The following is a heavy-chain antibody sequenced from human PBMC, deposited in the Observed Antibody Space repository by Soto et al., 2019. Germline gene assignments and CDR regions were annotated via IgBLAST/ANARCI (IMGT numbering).Heavy chain of an antibody. CDR3: ARGGKDHHTHYFIDY. J-gene: IGHJ4*02. CDR2: SRNKAKSYTT. Sequence: EVQLVESGGGLVQPGGSLRVSCVVSGFTLSDYYMDWVRQAPGKGLEWIGRSRNKAKSYTTEYAASVKGRFIMSRDDSTSSLYLQMNSLDTDDTAVYYCARGGKDHHTHYFIDYWGQGTLVTVSS. CDR1: GFTLSDYY. V-gene: IGHV3-72*01. D-gene: IGHD3-10*01.